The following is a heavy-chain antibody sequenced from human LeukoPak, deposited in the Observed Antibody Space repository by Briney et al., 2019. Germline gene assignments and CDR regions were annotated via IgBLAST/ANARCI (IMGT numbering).Heavy chain of an antibody. Sequence: SQTLSLTCTVSGGSISSGDYYWSWIRQPPGKGLEWIGYIYYSGSTYYNPSLKSRVTISVDTSENQFSLKLSSVTAADTAVYYCAGWEGRLAVAVFDYWGQGTLVTVSS. CDR1: GGSISSGDYY. CDR3: AGWEGRLAVAVFDY. D-gene: IGHD6-19*01. V-gene: IGHV4-30-4*08. CDR2: IYYSGST. J-gene: IGHJ4*02.